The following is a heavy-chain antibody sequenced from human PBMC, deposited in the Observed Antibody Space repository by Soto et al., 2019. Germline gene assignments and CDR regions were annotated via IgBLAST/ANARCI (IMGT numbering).Heavy chain of an antibody. CDR1: GFTFSSYG. CDR2: ISYDGSNK. CDR3: AKGMTRIAVAGPADAFDI. J-gene: IGHJ3*02. V-gene: IGHV3-30*18. D-gene: IGHD6-19*01. Sequence: GGSLRLSCAASGFTFSSYGMHWVRQAPGKGLEWVAVISYDGSNKYYADSVKGRFTISRDNSKNTLYLQMNSLRAEDTAVYYCAKGMTRIAVAGPADAFDIWGQGTMVTVSS.